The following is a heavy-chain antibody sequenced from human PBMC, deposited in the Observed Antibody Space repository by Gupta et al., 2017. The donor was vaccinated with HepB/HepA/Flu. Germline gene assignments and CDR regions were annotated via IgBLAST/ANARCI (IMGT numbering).Heavy chain of an antibody. CDR1: GFTLSSHW. CDR2: INSDGSST. V-gene: IGHV3-74*01. D-gene: IGHD6-13*01. J-gene: IGHJ4*02. CDR3: ERGLNSIAAAGRGY. Sequence: EVQLVESGGGLVQPGWSVRLSCAASGFTLSSHWMHRVRQAPGKGLVWVSRINSDGSSTSYADSVKGRITIARNNAKNTLYLQMNSLRAEDTAVYYCERGLNSIAAAGRGYWGQGTLVTVSS.